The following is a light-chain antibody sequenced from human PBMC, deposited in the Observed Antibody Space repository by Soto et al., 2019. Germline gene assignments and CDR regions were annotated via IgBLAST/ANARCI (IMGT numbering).Light chain of an antibody. CDR1: QSVSNNY. J-gene: IGKJ1*01. CDR2: GAS. V-gene: IGKV3-20*01. CDR3: QQYGSSGT. Sequence: DIVLTQSPGSLSLSPGESATLSCRASQSVSNNYLAWYQQKPGQAPRLLIYGASNRATGIPDRFSGSGSGTDFPLTISRLEPEDFAVYYCQQYGSSGTLGQGTKVDIK.